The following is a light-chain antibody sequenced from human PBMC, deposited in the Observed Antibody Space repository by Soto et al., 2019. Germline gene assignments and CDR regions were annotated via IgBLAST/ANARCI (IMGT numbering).Light chain of an antibody. CDR2: DVS. Sequence: DIQMTQSPSTLSASVGDRVTITCRASQTISSSLAWYQQQPGKAPKLLIYDVSTLKRGVPSRFSGSRSGTEFTLSISSLQPDDCATYSCQQYHTFSYTFGQGTSRESK. CDR1: QTISSS. CDR3: QQYHTFSYT. J-gene: IGKJ2*01. V-gene: IGKV1-5*01.